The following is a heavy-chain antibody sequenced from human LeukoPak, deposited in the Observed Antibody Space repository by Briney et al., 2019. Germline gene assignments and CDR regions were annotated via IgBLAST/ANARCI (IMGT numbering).Heavy chain of an antibody. Sequence: GGSLRLSCAAPGFTFSSYEMNWVRQAPGKGLEWVSYISSSGSTIYYADSVKGRFTISRDNAKNSLYLQMNSLRAEDTAVYYCARAEVISSWPVRYYYGMDVWGQGTTVTVSS. CDR1: GFTFSSYE. D-gene: IGHD6-13*01. J-gene: IGHJ6*02. CDR3: ARAEVISSWPVRYYYGMDV. V-gene: IGHV3-48*03. CDR2: ISSSGSTI.